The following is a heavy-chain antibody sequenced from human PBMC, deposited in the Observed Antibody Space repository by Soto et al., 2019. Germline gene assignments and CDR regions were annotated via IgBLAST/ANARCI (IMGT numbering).Heavy chain of an antibody. Sequence: SETLSLTCAVSGGSISSSSYYWGWIRQPPGEGLEWIGSIYYSGSTYYNPSLKSRVTISVDTSKNQFSLKLSSVTAADTAVYYCARHGRRFLDVAWFDPWGQGTLVTVSS. CDR2: IYYSGST. CDR3: ARHGRRFLDVAWFDP. J-gene: IGHJ5*02. CDR1: GGSISSSSYY. V-gene: IGHV4-39*01. D-gene: IGHD3-3*01.